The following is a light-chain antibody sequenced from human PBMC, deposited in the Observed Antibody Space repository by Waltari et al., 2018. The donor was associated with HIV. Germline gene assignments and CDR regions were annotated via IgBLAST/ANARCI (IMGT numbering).Light chain of an antibody. Sequence: DVVMTQSPLSLPVTLGQPASISCRSSQSLVYRYGNSYLNWFQQRPGQSQRRLIYKVSNRDSRFPDRFSGSGSGTDFTLKISRVEAEDVGVYFCMQGTHWPYTFGQGTKLEIK. V-gene: IGKV2-30*01. CDR1: QSLVYRYGNSY. J-gene: IGKJ2*01. CDR2: KVS. CDR3: MQGTHWPYT.